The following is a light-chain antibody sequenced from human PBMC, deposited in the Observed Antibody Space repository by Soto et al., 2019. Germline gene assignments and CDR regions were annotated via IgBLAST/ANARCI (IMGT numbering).Light chain of an antibody. CDR2: AAS. CDR1: QGLSNY. CDR3: QKYNGAPYT. J-gene: IGKJ2*01. Sequence: DIQMTQSPSSLSASVGDRVTIACRASQGLSNYLAWYQQKPGKVPKLLIYAASTLQSGVPSRFSGSGSGTDFTLTISSLQPEDVATYYCQKYNGAPYTFGQGTKLEIK. V-gene: IGKV1-27*01.